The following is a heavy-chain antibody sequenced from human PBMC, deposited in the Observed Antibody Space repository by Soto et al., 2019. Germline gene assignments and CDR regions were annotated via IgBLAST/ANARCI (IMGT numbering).Heavy chain of an antibody. Sequence: GGSLSLSCAASGFTFSSYAMSWVRQAPGKGQEWVSAISGSGGSTYYADSVKGRFTISRDNFKNTLYLQMNSLRAEDTAVYYCAKGYSSGWYENWFDPWGQGTLVTVSS. D-gene: IGHD6-19*01. V-gene: IGHV3-23*01. J-gene: IGHJ5*02. CDR1: GFTFSSYA. CDR3: AKGYSSGWYENWFDP. CDR2: ISGSGGST.